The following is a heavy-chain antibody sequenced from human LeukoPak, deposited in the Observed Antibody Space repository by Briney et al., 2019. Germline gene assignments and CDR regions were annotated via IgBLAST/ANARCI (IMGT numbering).Heavy chain of an antibody. CDR1: GGTFSSYA. CDR2: IIPIFGTA. V-gene: IGHV1-69*13. J-gene: IGHJ6*03. Sequence: ASVKVSCKASGGTFSSYAISWVRQAPGQGLEWMGGIIPIFGTANYAQKFQGRVTITADESTSTAYMELSSLNTEDTAVYYCVTRDGYKPHYYMDVWGKGTTVTVSS. CDR3: VTRDGYKPHYYMDV. D-gene: IGHD5-24*01.